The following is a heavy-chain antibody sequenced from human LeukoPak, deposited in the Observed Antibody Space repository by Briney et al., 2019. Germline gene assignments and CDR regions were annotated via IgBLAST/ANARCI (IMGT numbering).Heavy chain of an antibody. Sequence: PGGSLRLSCAASGFTFSSYALSWVRQAPGKGLEWVSAISDSGGSTYYADSVKGRFTISRDNSKNTLYLQMNSLRAEDTAVYYCATYDFWSGYGVGYWAQATLVTVSS. CDR1: GFTFSSYA. V-gene: IGHV3-23*01. CDR2: ISDSGGST. D-gene: IGHD3-3*01. CDR3: ATYDFWSGYGVGY. J-gene: IGHJ4*02.